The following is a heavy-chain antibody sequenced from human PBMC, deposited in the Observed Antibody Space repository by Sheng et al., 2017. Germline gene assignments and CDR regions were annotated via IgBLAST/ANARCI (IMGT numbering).Heavy chain of an antibody. CDR3: ARIRYSYYFDY. J-gene: IGHJ4*02. CDR2: TRDKANSYTT. D-gene: IGHD2-21*01. Sequence: EVQLVESGGGLVQPGGSLRLSCAASGFSFSDHYMDWVRQAPGKGLEWVGRTRDKANSYTTEYAASVKGRFIISREDSKNSLYLQMNSLKTEDTAIYYCARIRYSYYFDYWGQGTLVTVSS. V-gene: IGHV3-72*01. CDR1: GFSFSDHY.